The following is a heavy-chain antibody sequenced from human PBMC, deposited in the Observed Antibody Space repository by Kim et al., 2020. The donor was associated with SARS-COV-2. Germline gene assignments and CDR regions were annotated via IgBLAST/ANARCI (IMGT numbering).Heavy chain of an antibody. V-gene: IGHV3-33*01. J-gene: IGHJ4*02. CDR2: IWYDGSNK. CDR1: GFTFSSYH. Sequence: GGSLRLSCAASGFTFSSYHMHWVRQAPGKGLEWVAVIWYDGSNKYYADSVKGRFTVSRDNSKNPLYLQMNSLRAEDRAVYYCARGWGSAHPPGDYWGQGTLVTVSS. CDR3: ARGWGSAHPPGDY. D-gene: IGHD3-16*01.